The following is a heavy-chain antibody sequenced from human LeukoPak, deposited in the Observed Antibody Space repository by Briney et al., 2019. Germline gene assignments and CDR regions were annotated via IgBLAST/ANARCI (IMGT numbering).Heavy chain of an antibody. J-gene: IGHJ4*02. V-gene: IGHV3-7*04. CDR1: GFTFSNYW. CDR3: ARDPRWSFDY. Sequence: GGSLRLSCAASGFTFSNYWVIWVRQAPGKGLEWVAKINPDGSDKSYADSVKGRFTISRDNAKNSLYLQMNGMTADDAAVYYYARDPRWSFDYWGQGTLVTVSS. CDR2: INPDGSDK. D-gene: IGHD3-3*01.